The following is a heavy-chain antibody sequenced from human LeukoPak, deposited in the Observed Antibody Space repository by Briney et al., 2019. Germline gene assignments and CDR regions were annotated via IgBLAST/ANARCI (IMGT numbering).Heavy chain of an antibody. CDR3: ARAGNQLLYFPYFDY. CDR1: GGSISSGDYY. CDR2: IYYSGST. J-gene: IGHJ4*02. Sequence: SQTLSLTCTVSGGSISSGDYYWSWIRQPPGKGLECIGYIYYSGSTYYNPSLKSRVTISVDTSKNQFSLKLSSVTAADTAVYYCARAGNQLLYFPYFDYWGQATLVTVSS. D-gene: IGHD2-2*02. V-gene: IGHV4-30-4*01.